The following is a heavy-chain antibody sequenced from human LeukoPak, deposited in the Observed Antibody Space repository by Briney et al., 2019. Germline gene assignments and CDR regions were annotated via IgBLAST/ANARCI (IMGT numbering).Heavy chain of an antibody. CDR3: AKEACAGRCSSVYFDY. Sequence: GGSLRLSCAASGFTFSSYGMHWVRQAPGKGLEWVAVMSYNGNTQYYADSVKGRFTVSRDNSKNTLYLQMNSLRAEDTALYHCAKEACAGRCSSVYFDYWGQGTLVTVSS. CDR1: GFTFSSYG. D-gene: IGHD2-15*01. CDR2: MSYNGNTQ. J-gene: IGHJ4*02. V-gene: IGHV3-30*18.